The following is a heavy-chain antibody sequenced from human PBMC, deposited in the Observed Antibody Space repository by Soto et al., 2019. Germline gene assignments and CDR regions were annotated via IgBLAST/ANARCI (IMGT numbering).Heavy chain of an antibody. V-gene: IGHV3-33*05. CDR2: VSFDGRKE. Sequence: SLRLSCAPSAFTFSSYAVHWVRRLPGKGLEWLAVVSFDGRKEFYADYVKGRFTISRDNAKNSLYLQMNSLRVEDTAVYYCARDPYQWSNYYGSELDYWGQGTLVTVS. J-gene: IGHJ4*02. D-gene: IGHD3-10*01. CDR1: AFTFSSYA. CDR3: ARDPYQWSNYYGSELDY.